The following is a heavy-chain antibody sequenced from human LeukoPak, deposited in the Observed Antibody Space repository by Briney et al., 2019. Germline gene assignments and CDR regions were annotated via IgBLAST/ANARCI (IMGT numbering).Heavy chain of an antibody. CDR3: ARLAFCTNAVCFSNYYYSMDV. Sequence: GESLKLSCTGSGYSFTSYWIGWVRQMPGKGLEWMGIIYPDDSDTKYSPSFQGQVTISADKSISTAYLQWTSLKASDTAMYYCARLAFCTNAVCFSNYYYSMDVWGRGTTVTVSS. D-gene: IGHD2-8*01. V-gene: IGHV5-51*01. J-gene: IGHJ6*03. CDR2: IYPDDSDT. CDR1: GYSFTSYW.